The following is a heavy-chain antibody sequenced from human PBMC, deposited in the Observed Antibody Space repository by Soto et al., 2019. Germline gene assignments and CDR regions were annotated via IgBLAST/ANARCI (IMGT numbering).Heavy chain of an antibody. CDR1: GFTFSSYA. CDR2: ISGSGGSK. V-gene: IGHV3-23*01. CDR3: AKLRLGSRTHDAFDI. J-gene: IGHJ3*02. D-gene: IGHD6-19*01. Sequence: GGSLRLSCAASGFTFSSYAMSWVRQAPGKGLEWVSDISGSGGSKYYADSVKGRFTISRDNSKNTLILQMNSLRAEDTAVYYCAKLRLGSRTHDAFDIWGQGTMVTVSS.